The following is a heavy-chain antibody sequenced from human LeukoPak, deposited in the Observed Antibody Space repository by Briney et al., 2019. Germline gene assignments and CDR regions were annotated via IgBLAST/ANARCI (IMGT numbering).Heavy chain of an antibody. D-gene: IGHD3-22*01. CDR1: GGSISSGGYY. V-gene: IGHV4-39*07. CDR3: ARGGIDYYDSSGYHLPINFDY. Sequence: SETLSLTCTVSGGSISSGGYYWSWIRQPPGKGLEWIGEINHSGSTDYNPSLKSRVTISVDTSKNQFSLKLSSVTAADTAVYYCARGGIDYYDSSGYHLPINFDYWGQGTLVTVSS. J-gene: IGHJ4*02. CDR2: INHSGST.